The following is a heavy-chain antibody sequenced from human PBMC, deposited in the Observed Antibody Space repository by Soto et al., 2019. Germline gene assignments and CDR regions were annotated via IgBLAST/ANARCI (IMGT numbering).Heavy chain of an antibody. CDR1: GYTFTSYG. CDR2: ISAYNGNT. Sequence: WASVKVSCKASGYTFTSYGISWVRQAPGQGLERMGWISAYNGNTNYAQKLQGRVTMTTDTSTSTAYMELRSLRSDDTAVYYCARDVESIAIIIGNFRYYYYYGMDVWGQGTTVTVSS. CDR3: ARDVESIAIIIGNFRYYYYYGMDV. V-gene: IGHV1-18*01. J-gene: IGHJ6*02. D-gene: IGHD3-10*01.